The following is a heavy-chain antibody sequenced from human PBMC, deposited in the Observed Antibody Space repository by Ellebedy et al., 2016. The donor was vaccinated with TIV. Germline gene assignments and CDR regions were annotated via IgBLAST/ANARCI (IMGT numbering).Heavy chain of an antibody. V-gene: IGHV1-3*01. Sequence: FQGRVTITRDTSASTAYMELSSLRSEDTAVYYCATSSYGDYLIDYWGQGTLVTVSS. J-gene: IGHJ4*02. D-gene: IGHD4-17*01. CDR3: ATSSYGDYLIDY.